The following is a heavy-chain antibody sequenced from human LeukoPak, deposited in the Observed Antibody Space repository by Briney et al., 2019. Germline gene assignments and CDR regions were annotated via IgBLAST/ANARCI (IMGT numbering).Heavy chain of an antibody. V-gene: IGHV1-2*06. D-gene: IGHD2-21*02. CDR3: ARGSGLVVTGTVLFDF. CDR1: GYTFSGHY. Sequence: ASVKVSCKASGYTFSGHYLHWVRQAPGQGLEWMGRINPNTGVTQYTENFQGRVAMTRDTSISTAYMELSRLRSDDTAVYYCARGSGLVVTGTVLFDFWGQGTLVTVSS. CDR2: INPNTGVT. J-gene: IGHJ4*02.